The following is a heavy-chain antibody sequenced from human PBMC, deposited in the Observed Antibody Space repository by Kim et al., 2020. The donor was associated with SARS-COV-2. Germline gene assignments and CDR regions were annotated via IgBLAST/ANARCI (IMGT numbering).Heavy chain of an antibody. D-gene: IGHD1-7*01. CDR2: INHSGST. CDR3: ARYGNWNYNTRFYYYYGM. J-gene: IGHJ6*01. V-gene: IGHV4-34*01. CDR1: GGSFSGYY. Sequence: SETLSLTCAVYGGSFSGYYWSWIRQPPGKGLEWIGEINHSGSTNYNPSLKSRVTISVDTSKNQFSLKLSSVTAADTAVYYCARYGNWNYNTRFYYYYGM.